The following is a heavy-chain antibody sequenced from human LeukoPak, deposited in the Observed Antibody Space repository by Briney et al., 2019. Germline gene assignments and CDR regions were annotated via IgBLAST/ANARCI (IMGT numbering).Heavy chain of an antibody. J-gene: IGHJ3*02. V-gene: IGHV3-74*01. CDR2: INGDGSST. CDR1: GFTLTRYW. CDR3: ARVRRDAFDI. Sequence: GRSLRPSCAASGFTLTRYWMQCVRQAPQKGRVWVSRINGDGSSTSYADSVKGRFTISRDNAKTTLYLQMNSLRAEDTAVYYCARVRRDAFDIWGQGTMVTVSS.